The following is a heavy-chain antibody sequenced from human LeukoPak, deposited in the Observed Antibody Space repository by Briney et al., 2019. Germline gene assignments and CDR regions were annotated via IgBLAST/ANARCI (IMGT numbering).Heavy chain of an antibody. Sequence: SETLSLTCTVSGGSISSHYWSWIRQPPGKGLEWIGYIYYSGSTNYNPSLKSRVTISVDTSKNQFSLKLSSVTAADTAVYYCARGYSSGFNLDWGQGTLVTVSS. CDR3: ARGYSSGFNLD. D-gene: IGHD6-19*01. V-gene: IGHV4-59*11. CDR2: IYYSGST. CDR1: GGSISSHY. J-gene: IGHJ4*02.